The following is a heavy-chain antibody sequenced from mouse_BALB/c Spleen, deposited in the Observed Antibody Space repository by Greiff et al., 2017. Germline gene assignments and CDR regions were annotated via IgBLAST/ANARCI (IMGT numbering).Heavy chain of an antibody. CDR1: GFTFSSYA. D-gene: IGHD1-1*01. CDR2: ISSGGSYT. CDR3: TRDAGSSPRYFDV. Sequence: EVMLVESGGGLVKPGGSLKLSCAASGFTFSSYAMSWVRQSPEKRLEWVAEISSGGSYTYYPDSVKGRFTISRDNAKNTLYLQMSSLKSEDTAMYYCTRDAGSSPRYFDVWGAGTTVTVSS. J-gene: IGHJ1*01. V-gene: IGHV5-6-4*01.